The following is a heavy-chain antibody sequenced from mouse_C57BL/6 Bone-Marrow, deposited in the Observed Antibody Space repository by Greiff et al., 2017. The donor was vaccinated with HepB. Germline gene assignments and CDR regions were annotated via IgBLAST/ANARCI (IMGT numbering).Heavy chain of an antibody. CDR1: GFTFSDAW. CDR2: IRNKANNHAT. D-gene: IGHD5-1*01. CDR3: TRPLTSHFDY. Sequence: EVQRVESGGGLVQPGGSMKLSCAASGFTFSDAWVDWVRQSPEKGLEWVAEIRNKANNHATYYAESVKGRFTISRDDSKSSVYLQMNSLRAEDTGIYYCTRPLTSHFDYWGQGTTLTVSS. V-gene: IGHV6-6*01. J-gene: IGHJ2*01.